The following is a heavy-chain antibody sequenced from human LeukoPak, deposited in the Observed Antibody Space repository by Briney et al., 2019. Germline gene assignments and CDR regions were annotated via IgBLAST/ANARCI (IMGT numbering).Heavy chain of an antibody. J-gene: IGHJ4*02. CDR2: ITGDNNFI. CDR3: AREMNWYYYDY. CDR1: GFNFNTYT. Sequence: PGGSLRLSCAASGFNFNTYTMSWVRQAPGRGLEWVAYITGDNNFIDYADSVKGRFTISRDNDRDSLYLQMSSLRDEDTAVYYCAREMNWYYYDYWGQGTLVTVSS. V-gene: IGHV3-48*02.